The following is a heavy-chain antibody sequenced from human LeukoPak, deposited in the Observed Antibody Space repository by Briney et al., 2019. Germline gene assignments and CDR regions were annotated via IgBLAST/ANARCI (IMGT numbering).Heavy chain of an antibody. CDR3: ARSNSGSYRELDY. Sequence: SETLSLTCTVSGGSINSGSYFWSWIRQPAGKGLECIGRIYTSGITNYNSSLMSRATISIDTSKNQFSLKLSSVTAADTAVYYCARSNSGSYRELDYWGQGALVTVSS. CDR1: GGSINSGSYF. V-gene: IGHV4-61*02. J-gene: IGHJ4*02. CDR2: IYTSGIT. D-gene: IGHD1-26*01.